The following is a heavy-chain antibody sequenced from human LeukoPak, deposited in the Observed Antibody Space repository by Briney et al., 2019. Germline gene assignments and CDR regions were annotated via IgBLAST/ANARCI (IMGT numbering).Heavy chain of an antibody. CDR3: ARDRLSFRYYYYYMDV. V-gene: IGHV4-4*07. J-gene: IGHJ6*03. CDR1: GGSISSYY. CDR2: IYTSGST. Sequence: SETLSLTCTVSGGSISSYYWSWIRQPAGKGLEWIGRIYTSGSTNYNPSLKSRVTMSVDTSKNQFSLKLSSVTAADTAVYYCARDRLSFRYYYYYMDVWGNGTTVTVSS. D-gene: IGHD3-16*02.